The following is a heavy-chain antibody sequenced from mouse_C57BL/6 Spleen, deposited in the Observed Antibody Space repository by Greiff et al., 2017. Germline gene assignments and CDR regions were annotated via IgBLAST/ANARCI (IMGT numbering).Heavy chain of an antibody. Sequence: QVQLQQSGAELVRPGTSVKVSCKASGYAFTNYLIEWVKQRPGQGLAWIGVINPGSGGTNYNEKFKGKATLTADKSSSTAYMQLSSLTSEDSAVYFCASNYDYYAMDYWGQGTSVTVAS. CDR1: GYAFTNYL. CDR3: ASNYDYYAMDY. J-gene: IGHJ4*01. CDR2: INPGSGGT. V-gene: IGHV1-54*01. D-gene: IGHD2-1*01.